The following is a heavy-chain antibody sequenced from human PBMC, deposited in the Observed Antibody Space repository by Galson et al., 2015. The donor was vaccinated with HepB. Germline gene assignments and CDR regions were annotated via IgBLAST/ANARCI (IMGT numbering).Heavy chain of an antibody. CDR1: GFTFSRYS. J-gene: IGHJ3*02. Sequence: SLRLSCAASGFTFSRYSMNWVRQAPGKGLEWVSYISSSSSTIYYADSVKGRFTISRDNAKNSLYLQMNSLRDEDTAVYYCARDVHDVVGAIPDAFDIWGQGTMVTVSS. V-gene: IGHV3-48*02. D-gene: IGHD1-26*01. CDR3: ARDVHDVVGAIPDAFDI. CDR2: ISSSSSTI.